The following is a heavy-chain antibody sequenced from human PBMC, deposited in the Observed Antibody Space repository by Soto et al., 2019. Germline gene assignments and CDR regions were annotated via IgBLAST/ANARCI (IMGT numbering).Heavy chain of an antibody. CDR3: AREDLISMRDYYFTY. D-gene: IGHD3-22*01. J-gene: IGHJ4*02. CDR1: GYTSTNYY. CDR2: INPSGGST. V-gene: IGHV1-46*01. Sequence: ASVKVSCKASGYTSTNYYIHWVRQAPGQGLEWMGIINPSGGSTSYAQRFRGRVTMTRDTSTSTVYMDLSGLRSEDTAVYFCAREDLISMRDYYFTYWGQGSMVTVSS.